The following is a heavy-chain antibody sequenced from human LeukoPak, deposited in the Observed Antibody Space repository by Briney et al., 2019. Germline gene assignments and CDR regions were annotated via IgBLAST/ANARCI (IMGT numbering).Heavy chain of an antibody. CDR2: ISGSGGST. CDR3: AKDRVAAAGKGHYFDY. Sequence: PGGSLRLSCAASGFTFSSYAMSWVRQAPGKGLEWVSAISGSGGSTYYADSVKGRFTISRDNSKNTLYLQMSSLRAEDTAVYYCAKDRVAAAGKGHYFDYWGQGTLVTVSS. J-gene: IGHJ4*02. CDR1: GFTFSSYA. V-gene: IGHV3-23*01. D-gene: IGHD6-13*01.